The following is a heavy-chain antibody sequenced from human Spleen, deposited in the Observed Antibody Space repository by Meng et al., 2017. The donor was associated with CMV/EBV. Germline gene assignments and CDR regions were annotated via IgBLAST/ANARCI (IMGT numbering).Heavy chain of an antibody. CDR1: GYTFTDYY. CDR2: INPSGGST. Sequence: ASVKVSCKASGYTFTDYYMHWVRQAPGQGLEWMGLINPSGGSTSYAQKFQGRVTMTRDTSTSTVYMELSSLRSEDTAVYYCAREIGSGSRYYYGMDVWGQGTTVTVSS. V-gene: IGHV1-46*01. D-gene: IGHD3-10*01. CDR3: AREIGSGSRYYYGMDV. J-gene: IGHJ6*02.